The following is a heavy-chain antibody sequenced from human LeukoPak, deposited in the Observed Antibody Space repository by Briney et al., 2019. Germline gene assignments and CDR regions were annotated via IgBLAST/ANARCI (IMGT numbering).Heavy chain of an antibody. D-gene: IGHD3-10*01. CDR2: FDPEDGET. V-gene: IGHV1-24*01. J-gene: IGHJ4*02. Sequence: AAVKVSCKVSGYTLTELSMHWVRQAPGKGREWMGGFDPEDGETIYAQKFQSRVTMTEDTSTDTAYMELSSLRSEDTAVYYCATDGLLGSGSLKFDYWGQGTLVTVSS. CDR3: ATDGLLGSGSLKFDY. CDR1: GYTLTELS.